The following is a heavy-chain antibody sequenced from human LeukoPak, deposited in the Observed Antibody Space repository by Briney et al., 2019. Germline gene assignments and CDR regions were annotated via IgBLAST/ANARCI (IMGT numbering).Heavy chain of an antibody. V-gene: IGHV4-61*02. Sequence: SETLPLTCTVSGGSISSGSYYWSWIRQPAGKGLEWIGRIYTSGSTNYNPSLKSRVTISVDTSKNQFSLKLSSVTAADTAVYYCARESRRISVYFDYWGQGTLVTVSS. D-gene: IGHD2/OR15-2a*01. CDR3: ARESRRISVYFDY. CDR2: IYTSGST. CDR1: GGSISSGSYY. J-gene: IGHJ4*02.